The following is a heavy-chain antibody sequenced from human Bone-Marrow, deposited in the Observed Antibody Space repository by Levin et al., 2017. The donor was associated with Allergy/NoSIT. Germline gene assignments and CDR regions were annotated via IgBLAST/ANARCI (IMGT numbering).Heavy chain of an antibody. V-gene: IGHV5-51*01. CDR1: GYSFTSYW. CDR2: IYPGDSDT. CDR3: AIGDRLGELSLNFDY. Sequence: GESLKISCKGSGYSFTSYWIGWVRQMPGKGLEWMGIIYPGDSDTRYSPSFQGQVTISADKSISTAYLQWSSLKASDTAMYYCAIGDRLGELSLNFDYWGQGTLVTVSS. J-gene: IGHJ4*02. D-gene: IGHD3-16*02.